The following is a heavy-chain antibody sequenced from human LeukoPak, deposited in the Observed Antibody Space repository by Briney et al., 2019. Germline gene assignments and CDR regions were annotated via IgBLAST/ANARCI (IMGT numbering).Heavy chain of an antibody. CDR3: ASQYYYDSSGYYGY. CDR1: GGTFSSYA. Sequence: SVKVSCKASGGTFSSYAISWVRQAPGQGLEWMGRIIPILGIANYAQKFQGRVTITADKSTSTAYMELSSLRSGDTAVYYCASQYYYDSSGYYGYWGQGTLVTVSS. CDR2: IIPILGIA. J-gene: IGHJ4*02. V-gene: IGHV1-69*04. D-gene: IGHD3-22*01.